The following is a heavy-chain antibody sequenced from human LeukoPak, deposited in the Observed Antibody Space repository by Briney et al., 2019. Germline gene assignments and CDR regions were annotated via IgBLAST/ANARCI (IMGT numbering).Heavy chain of an antibody. J-gene: IGHJ4*02. CDR2: MNPNSGNT. CDR1: GYTFTSYD. Sequence: ASVKVSCKASGYTFTSYDINWVRQAAGQGREWRGWMNPNSGNTGYAQKFQGRVTMTRNTSISTAYMELSSLRSEDTAVYYCARSLRYYDFWSGYYNPDPFDYWGQGTLVTVSS. D-gene: IGHD3-3*01. V-gene: IGHV1-8*01. CDR3: ARSLRYYDFWSGYYNPDPFDY.